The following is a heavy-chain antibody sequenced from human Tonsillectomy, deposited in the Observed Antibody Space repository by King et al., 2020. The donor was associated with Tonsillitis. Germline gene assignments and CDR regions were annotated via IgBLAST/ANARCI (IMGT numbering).Heavy chain of an antibody. D-gene: IGHD4-11*01. CDR3: ARGLVTPADYYYGMDV. J-gene: IGHJ6*02. CDR1: GGSISSSSYY. V-gene: IGHV4-39*06. CDR2: IYYSGST. Sequence: QLQESGPGLVKPSETLSLTCTVSGGSISSSSYYWGWTRQPPGKGLEWIGSIYYSGSTYYNPSLKSRVTISVDTSKNKFPLKLRSVTAADTAVYYCARGLVTPADYYYGMDVWGQGTTVTVSS.